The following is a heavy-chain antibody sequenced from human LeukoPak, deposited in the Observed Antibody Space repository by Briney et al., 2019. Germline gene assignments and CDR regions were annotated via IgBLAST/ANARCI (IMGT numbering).Heavy chain of an antibody. CDR1: GFTFSSYA. CDR2: ISGSGDST. D-gene: IGHD3-10*02. Sequence: GGSLRLSCAASGFTFSSYAMSWVRQAPGRGLEWVSLISGSGDSTYFADSVKGRFTISRDNSKNKLYLQMNSLRAEDTAVYYCAKDMSFDYWGQGTLVTVSS. V-gene: IGHV3-23*01. CDR3: AKDMSFDY. J-gene: IGHJ4*02.